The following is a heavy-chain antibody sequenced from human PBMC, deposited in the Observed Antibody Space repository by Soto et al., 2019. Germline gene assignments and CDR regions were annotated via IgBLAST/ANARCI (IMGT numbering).Heavy chain of an antibody. Sequence: KPSETLSLTCAVYGGSFSGYYWSWIRQPPGKGLEWIGEINHSGSTNYNPSLKSRVTISVDTSKNQFSLKLSSVTAADTAVYYCARGGGYRISDWFDPWGQGTLVTVSS. CDR1: GGSFSGYY. D-gene: IGHD5-18*01. CDR3: ARGGGYRISDWFDP. CDR2: INHSGST. V-gene: IGHV4-34*01. J-gene: IGHJ5*02.